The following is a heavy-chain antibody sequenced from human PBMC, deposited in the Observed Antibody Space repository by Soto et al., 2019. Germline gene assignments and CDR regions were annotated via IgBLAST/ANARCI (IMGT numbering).Heavy chain of an antibody. V-gene: IGHV3-23*01. J-gene: IGHJ4*02. D-gene: IGHD7-27*01. CDR2: ISGSGGST. CDR1: GFTFSSYA. CDR3: AKVASDWGPFDY. Sequence: GGSLRLSCAASGFTFSSYAMSWVRQAPGKGLEWVSAISGSGGSTYYADSVKGRFTLSRDNSKNTLYLQMNSLRADDTAVDYCAKVASDWGPFDYWGQGTMGTVSS.